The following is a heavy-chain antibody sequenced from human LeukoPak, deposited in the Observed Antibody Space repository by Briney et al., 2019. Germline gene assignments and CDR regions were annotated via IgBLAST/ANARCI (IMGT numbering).Heavy chain of an antibody. V-gene: IGHV4-4*07. CDR1: AGSISSYY. D-gene: IGHD1-14*01. CDR2: IYSSGST. J-gene: IGHJ4*02. CDR3: ARDGTYNSFDY. Sequence: PSETLSLTCTVSAGSISSYYWSWTRQPAGKGLEWIGRIYSSGSTTYNPSLKSRVTLSVDTSKNQFSLKLSSVTAADTAMYYCARDGTYNSFDYWGQGTLVTVSS.